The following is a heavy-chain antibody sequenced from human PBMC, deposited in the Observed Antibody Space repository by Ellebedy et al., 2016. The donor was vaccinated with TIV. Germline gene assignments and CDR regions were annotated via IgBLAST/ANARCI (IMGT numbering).Heavy chain of an antibody. D-gene: IGHD5-18*01. V-gene: IGHV3-74*01. CDR2: MNRDGSIT. CDR3: AREVDTSMANGLDV. J-gene: IGHJ6*02. Sequence: GESLKISCAASGFTFRYYWMHWVRQTPGKGLVWVARMNRDGSITRFADSVRGRLTISRDNAKNMLYLQMSSLTAEDTAVYYCAREVDTSMANGLDVWGQGTTVTASS. CDR1: GFTFRYYW.